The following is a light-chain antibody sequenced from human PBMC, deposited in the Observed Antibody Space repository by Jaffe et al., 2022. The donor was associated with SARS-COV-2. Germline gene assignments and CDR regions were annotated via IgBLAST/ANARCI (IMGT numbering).Light chain of an antibody. CDR3: CSFAGFVTNYV. V-gene: IGLV2-23*01. J-gene: IGLJ3*02. Sequence: QSALTQPASVSGSPGQSITISCTGSSSDIGNYHLVSWYQQHPDKAPKLIIFEDYKRPSGISDRFSGSKSGNTASLTISGLQPEDEADYYCCSFAGFVTNYVFGGGTKLTVL. CDR1: SSDIGNYHL. CDR2: EDY.